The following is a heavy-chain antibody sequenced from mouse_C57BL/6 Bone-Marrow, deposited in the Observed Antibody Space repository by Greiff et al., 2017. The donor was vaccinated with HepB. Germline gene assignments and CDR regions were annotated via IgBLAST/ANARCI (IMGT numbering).Heavy chain of an antibody. V-gene: IGHV1-15*01. D-gene: IGHD2-2*01. CDR1: GYTFTDYE. J-gene: IGHJ4*01. Sequence: QVQLQQSGAELVRPGASVTLSCKASGYTFTDYEMHWVKQTPVHGLEWIGAIVPETGGTAYNQKFKGKALLTADKSSSTAYIELRSLTSEDSAVYYCTRSEGLWLRRGRAMDYWGQGTSVTVSS. CDR3: TRSEGLWLRRGRAMDY. CDR2: IVPETGGT.